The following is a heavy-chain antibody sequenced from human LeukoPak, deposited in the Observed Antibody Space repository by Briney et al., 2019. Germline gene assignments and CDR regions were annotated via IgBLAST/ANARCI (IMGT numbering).Heavy chain of an antibody. CDR3: ARGTSGGYEGDY. D-gene: IGHD1-1*01. J-gene: IGHJ4*02. CDR2: IWYDGSDK. CDR1: GFTFSSYG. Sequence: GGSLRLSCAASGFTFSSYGMHWVRQAPGKGLEWVAVIWYDGSDKYYADSLKGRFTISRDNSKNTLYLQMNSLRAEDTAVYYCARGTSGGYEGDYWGQGTLVTVSS. V-gene: IGHV3-33*01.